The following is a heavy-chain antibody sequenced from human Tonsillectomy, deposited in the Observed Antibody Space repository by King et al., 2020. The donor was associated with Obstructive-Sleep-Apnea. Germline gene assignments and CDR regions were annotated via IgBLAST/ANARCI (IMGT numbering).Heavy chain of an antibody. Sequence: VQLVESGGGLVKPGGSLRLSCAASGFTFSSYSMNWVRQAPGKGLEWVSSISSSSSYIYYADSVKGRFTISRDNAKNSLYLQMNSLRAEDTAVYYCASTPAPRGDHYYYGMDVWGQGTTVTVSS. CDR2: ISSSSSYI. CDR1: GFTFSSYS. D-gene: IGHD2-15*01. V-gene: IGHV3-21*01. J-gene: IGHJ6*02. CDR3: ASTPAPRGDHYYYGMDV.